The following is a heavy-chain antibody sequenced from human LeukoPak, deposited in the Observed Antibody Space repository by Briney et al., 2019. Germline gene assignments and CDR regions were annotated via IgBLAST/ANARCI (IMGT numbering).Heavy chain of an antibody. Sequence: GGSLTLSCAASGFTLDDYCMSWVRQAPGKGLEWVSGINWNGGSTGYADSVKGRFTISRDNAKNSLLLQMNSLRAEDTALYYCTRDREYSSSYFGWYFDLWGRGTLVTVSS. CDR1: GFTLDDYC. CDR2: INWNGGST. CDR3: TRDREYSSSYFGWYFDL. V-gene: IGHV3-20*04. J-gene: IGHJ2*01. D-gene: IGHD6-6*01.